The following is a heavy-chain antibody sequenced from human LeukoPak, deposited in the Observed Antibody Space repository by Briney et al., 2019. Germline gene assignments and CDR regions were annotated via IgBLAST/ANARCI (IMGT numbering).Heavy chain of an antibody. Sequence: GGSLRLSCTASGFTLSSYWMSWVRQAPGKGLEWLADIKQDGSKIYYVDSVKGRFTISRDNARNSVYLQMNNLRVEDTAVYYCARDDYGAPIDYWGQGTLVTVSS. CDR3: ARDDYGAPIDY. J-gene: IGHJ4*02. CDR2: IKQDGSKI. CDR1: GFTLSSYW. V-gene: IGHV3-7*01. D-gene: IGHD4-17*01.